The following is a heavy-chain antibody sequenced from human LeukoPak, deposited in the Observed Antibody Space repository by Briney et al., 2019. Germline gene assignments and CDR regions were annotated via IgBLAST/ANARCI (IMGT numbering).Heavy chain of an antibody. Sequence: GQALQCSTKHSGYGFTSYWVGWGRRMPGKGLKWMGIIYPGDSDTRYSPSFQGQVTISADKSISTAYLQWSSLKASDTAMYYCASPGIAAAGTDSAGYWGQGTLVTVSS. D-gene: IGHD6-13*01. J-gene: IGHJ4*02. V-gene: IGHV5-51*01. CDR2: IYPGDSDT. CDR3: ASPGIAAAGTDSAGY. CDR1: GYGFTSYW.